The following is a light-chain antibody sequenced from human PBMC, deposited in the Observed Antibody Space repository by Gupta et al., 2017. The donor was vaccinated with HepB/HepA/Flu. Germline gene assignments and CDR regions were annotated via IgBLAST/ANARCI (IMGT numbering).Light chain of an antibody. J-gene: IGKJ2*04. V-gene: IGKV4-1*01. CDR2: WAS. CDR1: QSVLYSSNNLNY. Sequence: DIVMTQSLDPLAVSMGERATINCKSCQSVLYSSNNLNYLSWYQHKPGQPPKLLINWASTRESGVPDRFSGSGSGTDFTLIISSLQAEDVAVYYCQQYYSTPCSFGQGTKLEIK. CDR3: QQYYSTPCS.